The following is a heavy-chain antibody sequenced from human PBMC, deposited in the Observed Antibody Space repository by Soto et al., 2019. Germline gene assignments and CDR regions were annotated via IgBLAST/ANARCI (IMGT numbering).Heavy chain of an antibody. CDR1: GGSISSYY. CDR3: ARLYSSSWEIDY. J-gene: IGHJ4*02. D-gene: IGHD6-13*01. CDR2: IYYSGST. V-gene: IGHV4-59*08. Sequence: SETLSLTCTVSGGSISSYYWSWIRQPPGKGLEWIGYIYYSGSTNYNPSLKSRVTISVDTSKNQFSLKLSSVTAADTAVYYCARLYSSSWEIDYWGQGTLVTVSS.